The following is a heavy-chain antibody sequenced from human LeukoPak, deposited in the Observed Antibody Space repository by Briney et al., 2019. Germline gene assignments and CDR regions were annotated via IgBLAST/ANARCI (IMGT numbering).Heavy chain of an antibody. CDR3: TTDLPLLRYSYYMDV. J-gene: IGHJ6*03. Sequence: PGGSLRLSCAASGFTFSNAWMSWVRQAPGKGLEWVGRIKSKTDGGTTDYAAPVKGRFTISRDDSKNTLYLQMNSLKTEDTAVYYCTTDLPLLRYSYYMDVWGKGTTVTVSS. CDR2: IKSKTDGGTT. D-gene: IGHD3-9*01. CDR1: GFTFSNAW. V-gene: IGHV3-15*01.